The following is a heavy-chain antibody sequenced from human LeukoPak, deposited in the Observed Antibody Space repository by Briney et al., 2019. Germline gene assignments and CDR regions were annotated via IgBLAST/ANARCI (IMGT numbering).Heavy chain of an antibody. V-gene: IGHV5-51*01. J-gene: IGHJ4*02. CDR2: IYPSDSDT. CDR1: EYRFATYW. D-gene: IGHD1-26*01. Sequence: GESLKISCQGSEYRFATYWIAWLRQMPGKGLEWLGIIYPSDSDTRYSPSFQGQVTISADKSIKTAYLQWSSLKASDTAMYYCARPLQGIVGATGFDYWGQGTLVTVSS. CDR3: ARPLQGIVGATGFDY.